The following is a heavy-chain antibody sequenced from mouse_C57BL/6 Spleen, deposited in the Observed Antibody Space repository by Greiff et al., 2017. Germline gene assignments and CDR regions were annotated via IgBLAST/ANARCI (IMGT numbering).Heavy chain of an antibody. D-gene: IGHD6-5*01. CDR3: ARESLYYYAMDY. V-gene: IGHV1-52*01. Sequence: QVHVKQPGAELVRPGSSVKLSCKASSYTFTSYWMHWVKQRPIQGLEWIGNIDPSDSETHYNQKFKDKATLTVDKSSSTAYMQLSSLTSEDSAVYYCARESLYYYAMDYWGQGTSVTVSS. CDR2: IDPSDSET. J-gene: IGHJ4*01. CDR1: SYTFTSYW.